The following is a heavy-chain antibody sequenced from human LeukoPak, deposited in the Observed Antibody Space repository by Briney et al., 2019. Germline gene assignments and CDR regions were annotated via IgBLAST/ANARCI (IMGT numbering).Heavy chain of an antibody. CDR3: ASRYCSSTSCYTLSAFDI. Sequence: SVKVSCKASGGTFSSYTISWVRQAPGQGLEWIGRIIPILGIANYAQKFRGRVTITADKSTSTAYMELSSLRSEDTAVYYCASRYCSSTSCYTLSAFDIWGQGTMVTVSS. D-gene: IGHD2-2*02. CDR2: IIPILGIA. J-gene: IGHJ3*02. CDR1: GGTFSSYT. V-gene: IGHV1-69*02.